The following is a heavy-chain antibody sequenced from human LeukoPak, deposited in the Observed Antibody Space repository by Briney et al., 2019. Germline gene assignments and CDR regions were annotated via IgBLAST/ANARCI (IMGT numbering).Heavy chain of an antibody. Sequence: GGSLRLSCAASGFTFSNYAMRWVRQAPGKGLEWVSGISGSGDSTYYADSVKGRFTISRDNAKNSVYLRMNSLRAEDTAVYYCAELGITMIGGVWGKGTTVTISS. CDR3: AELGITMIGGV. CDR2: ISGSGDST. CDR1: GFTFSNYA. J-gene: IGHJ6*04. V-gene: IGHV3-23*01. D-gene: IGHD3-10*02.